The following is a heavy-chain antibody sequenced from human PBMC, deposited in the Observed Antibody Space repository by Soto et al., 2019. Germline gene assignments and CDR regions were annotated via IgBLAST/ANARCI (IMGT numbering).Heavy chain of an antibody. V-gene: IGHV4-34*01. CDR3: AWFGYGYGMDV. Sequence: QVQLQQWGAGLLKPSETLSLTCAVYGGSFSGYYWSWIRQPPGKGLEWSGEINHSGSTNYNPSLKSQVTISVDTAKDQISLKLSSVTAADTAVYYCAWFGYGYGMDVWGQGTTVTVSS. CDR2: INHSGST. D-gene: IGHD3-10*01. CDR1: GGSFSGYY. J-gene: IGHJ6*02.